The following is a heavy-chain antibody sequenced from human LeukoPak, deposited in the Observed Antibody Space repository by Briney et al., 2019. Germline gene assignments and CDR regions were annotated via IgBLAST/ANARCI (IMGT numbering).Heavy chain of an antibody. V-gene: IGHV3-23*01. D-gene: IGHD3-22*01. CDR1: RFIFSSCA. CDR2: ISDSVRSK. Sequence: ARGSLRLSCAASRFIFSSCAMTWVRQAPGKGLECVSSISDSVRSKHYADSEKRRFPIHRQNSKHTLYLKINSLRAEDTAVYYCAKGGGYYYDSNGYYRYFDYWGQGSLVTVSS. J-gene: IGHJ4*02. CDR3: AKGGGYYYDSNGYYRYFDY.